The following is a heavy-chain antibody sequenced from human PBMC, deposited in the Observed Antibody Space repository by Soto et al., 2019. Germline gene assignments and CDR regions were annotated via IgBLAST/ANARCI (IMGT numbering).Heavy chain of an antibody. CDR3: ARGPGLYDFWSGYYSDGVLYYFDY. CDR1: GGSISSSSYY. D-gene: IGHD3-3*01. V-gene: IGHV4-39*01. J-gene: IGHJ4*02. CDR2: IYYSGST. Sequence: QLQLQESGPGLVKPSETLSLTCTVSGGSISSSSYYWGWIRQPPGKGLEWIGSIYYSGSTYYNPSLKSRVTISVDTSKNQFSLKLSSVTAADTAVYYCARGPGLYDFWSGYYSDGVLYYFDYWGQGTLVTVSS.